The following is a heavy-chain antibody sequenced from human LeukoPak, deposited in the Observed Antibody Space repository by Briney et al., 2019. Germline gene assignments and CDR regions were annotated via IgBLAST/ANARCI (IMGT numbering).Heavy chain of an antibody. D-gene: IGHD5/OR15-5a*01. J-gene: IGHJ4*02. Sequence: GGSLRLSCAASGFTFKNAWMSWVRQAPGKGLEWVGRLKSRKDGEATDYAAPVKGRFTISRDDSKNMLYLQMNSLKIEDTAVYYCIHWSKPDDWGRGTLVTVSS. V-gene: IGHV3-15*01. CDR1: GFTFKNAW. CDR3: IHWSKPDD. CDR2: LKSRKDGEAT.